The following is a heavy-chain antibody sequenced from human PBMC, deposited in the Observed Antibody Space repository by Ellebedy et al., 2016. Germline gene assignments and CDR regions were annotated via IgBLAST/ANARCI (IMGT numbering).Heavy chain of an antibody. D-gene: IGHD2-15*01. CDR3: ARGYHSFDS. CDR2: SRNKPNGYTT. Sequence: GGSLRLSCVGSGFTFSDHYMDWVRQALGKGLEWVGRSRNKPNGYTTEYAASVRGRFTISRDESKNSLYLHMNSLKTDDTAVYYCARGYHSFDSWGQGTLVTVSS. J-gene: IGHJ4*02. V-gene: IGHV3-72*01. CDR1: GFTFSDHY.